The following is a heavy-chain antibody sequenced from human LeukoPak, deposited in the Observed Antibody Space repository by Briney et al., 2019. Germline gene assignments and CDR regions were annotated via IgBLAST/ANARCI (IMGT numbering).Heavy chain of an antibody. CDR2: IYYSGNT. D-gene: IGHD2-2*01. J-gene: IGHJ5*02. CDR3: ARMGGYCSSTSCYEFSWFDP. CDR1: GGSISSHY. Sequence: SETQSLTCTVSGGSISSHYWSWIRQPPGKGLEWIGYIYYSGNTNYNPSLKSRVTISVDTSKNQFSLKLSSVTAADTAVYYCARMGGYCSSTSCYEFSWFDPWGQGTLVTVSS. V-gene: IGHV4-59*11.